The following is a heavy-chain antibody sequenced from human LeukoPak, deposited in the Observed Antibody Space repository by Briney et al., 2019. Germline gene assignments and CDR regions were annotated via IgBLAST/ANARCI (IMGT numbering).Heavy chain of an antibody. Sequence: ASVKVSCKASGYTFTGYYMHWVRQAPGQGLEWMGWINHNSGDTNYAQKFQGRVTMTRGTSISTVYMELSSMRSDDTAMYYCAKGVGSGYGDYWGQGTLVTVSS. CDR3: AKGVGSGYGDY. J-gene: IGHJ4*02. CDR1: GYTFTGYY. D-gene: IGHD5-12*01. CDR2: INHNSGDT. V-gene: IGHV1-2*02.